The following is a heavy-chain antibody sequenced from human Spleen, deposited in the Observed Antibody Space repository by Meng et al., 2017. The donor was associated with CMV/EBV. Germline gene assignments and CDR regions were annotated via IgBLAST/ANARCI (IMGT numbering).Heavy chain of an antibody. CDR2: VYYSGIT. CDR3: ARQARWYFDL. CDR1: GGSISSYF. V-gene: IGHV4-59*01. J-gene: IGHJ2*01. Sequence: GSLRLSCTVSGGSISSYFWSWIRQSPGKGLEWIGYVYYSGITNYNSSLESRVTISVDTSKNQFSLKLASVTAADTAVYYCARQARWYFDLWGRGTLVTVSS.